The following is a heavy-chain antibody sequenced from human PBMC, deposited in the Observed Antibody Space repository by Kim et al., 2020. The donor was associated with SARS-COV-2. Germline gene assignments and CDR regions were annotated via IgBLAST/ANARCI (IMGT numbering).Heavy chain of an antibody. D-gene: IGHD3-16*02. V-gene: IGHV1-24*01. Sequence: TIYAQKFPGRVTMTADTSTDTAYMELSSLRSEDTAVYYCATGTPIDGMDVWGQGTTVTVSS. CDR3: ATGTPIDGMDV. J-gene: IGHJ6*02. CDR2: T.